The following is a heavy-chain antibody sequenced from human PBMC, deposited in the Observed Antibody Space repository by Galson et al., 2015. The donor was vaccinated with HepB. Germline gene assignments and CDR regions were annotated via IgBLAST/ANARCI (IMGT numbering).Heavy chain of an antibody. D-gene: IGHD6-19*01. Sequence: SLRLSCAASGFIFNTHAFNWVRQAPGKGLERVSSISSRSTYIYYANSVKDRFTVSRDNARRSLYLQMNSLTAEDTAVYYCAREGEVAGPTGSLDFWGQGTLVTVSS. CDR1: GFIFNTHA. CDR2: ISSRSTYI. CDR3: AREGEVAGPTGSLDF. J-gene: IGHJ4*02. V-gene: IGHV3-21*01.